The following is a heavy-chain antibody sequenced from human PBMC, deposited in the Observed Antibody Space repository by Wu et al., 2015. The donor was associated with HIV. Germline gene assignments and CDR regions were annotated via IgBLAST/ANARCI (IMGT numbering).Heavy chain of an antibody. J-gene: IGHJ4*02. V-gene: IGHV1-8*01. D-gene: IGHD6-19*01. Sequence: QVRLEQSGAEVKKPGASVKVSCKASGYTFTSYDISWVRQATGQGLEWMGWMNPGSGNTGYAQKFQGRVTMTRNTSISTAYMELNILRSEDTAVYYCARGGGIYTNGWYLGYWGQGTLVTVSP. CDR3: ARGGGIYTNGWYLGY. CDR1: GYTFTSYD. CDR2: MNPGSGNT.